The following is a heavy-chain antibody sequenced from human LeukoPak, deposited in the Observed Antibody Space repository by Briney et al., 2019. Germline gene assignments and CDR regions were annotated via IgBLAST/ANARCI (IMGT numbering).Heavy chain of an antibody. CDR1: GYTFTGYY. V-gene: IGHV1-2*02. J-gene: IGHJ4*02. CDR2: INPNSGGT. D-gene: IGHD3-10*01. Sequence: ASVKVSCKASGYTFTGYYMHWVRQAPGQGLEWMGWINPNSGGTNFAQKFQGRVTMTRDTSISTAYMELSRLRSDDTAVYYCARVRFPAATRSQAHEENYWGQGTLVTVSS. CDR3: ARVRFPAATRSQAHEENY.